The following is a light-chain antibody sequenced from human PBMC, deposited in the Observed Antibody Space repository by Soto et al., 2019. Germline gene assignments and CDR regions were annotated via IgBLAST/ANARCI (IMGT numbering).Light chain of an antibody. Sequence: QSVLTQPASVSGSPGQSITISCTGTNGDVGNYNYVSWYQHHPGKAPKLMIYHVSYRPSGVSNRFSASKSGNTASLSISGLQAEDEADYYCCSYTTSTTDVFGTGTKVTVL. CDR1: NGDVGNYNY. J-gene: IGLJ1*01. CDR2: HVS. CDR3: CSYTTSTTDV. V-gene: IGLV2-14*03.